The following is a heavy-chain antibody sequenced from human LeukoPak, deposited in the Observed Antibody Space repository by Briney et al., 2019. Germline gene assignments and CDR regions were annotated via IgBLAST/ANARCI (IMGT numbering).Heavy chain of an antibody. D-gene: IGHD2-15*01. J-gene: IGHJ5*02. CDR1: GGSISSYY. Sequence: PSETLSLTCTVSGGSISSYYWSWIRQPPGKGLEWIGYIYYSGSTNYNPSLKSRVTISVDTSKNQFSLKLSSVTAADTAVYYCARLVVVAATRNWFDPWDQGTLVTVSS. V-gene: IGHV4-59*08. CDR2: IYYSGST. CDR3: ARLVVVAATRNWFDP.